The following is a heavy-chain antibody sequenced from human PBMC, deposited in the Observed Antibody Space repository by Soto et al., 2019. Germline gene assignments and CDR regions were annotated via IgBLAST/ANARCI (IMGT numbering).Heavy chain of an antibody. Sequence: SETLSLTCTVSGGSISSGGYYWSWIRQHPGKGLEWIGYIYYSGSTYYNPSLKSRVTISVDTSKNQFSLKLSSVTAADTAVYYCARDPQSYCSSTSCYSYYYYYYMDVWGKGTTVTVSS. CDR3: ARDPQSYCSSTSCYSYYYYYYMDV. D-gene: IGHD2-2*01. CDR1: GGSISSGGYY. CDR2: IYYSGST. J-gene: IGHJ6*03. V-gene: IGHV4-31*03.